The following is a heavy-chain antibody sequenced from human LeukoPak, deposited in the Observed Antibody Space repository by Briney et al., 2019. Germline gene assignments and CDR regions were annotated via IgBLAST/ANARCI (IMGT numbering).Heavy chain of an antibody. CDR3: AKVGPTFPYYFDY. Sequence: GGSLRLSCAASGFTFSDYYMSWIRQAPGKGLEWVSYISSSGSTIYYADSVKGRFTISRDNSKNTLYLQMNSLRAEDTAVYYCAKVGPTFPYYFDYWGQGTLVTVSS. CDR1: GFTFSDYY. CDR2: ISSSGSTI. J-gene: IGHJ4*02. V-gene: IGHV3-11*01.